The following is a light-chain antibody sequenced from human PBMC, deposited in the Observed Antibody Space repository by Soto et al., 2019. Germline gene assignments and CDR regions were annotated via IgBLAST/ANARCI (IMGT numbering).Light chain of an antibody. CDR1: QNISPW. CDR2: ETS. Sequence: EIQMSQCPSTLSASVGDRVTITCRASQNISPWLAWYQQKPGKAPSLLIYETSSLENGVPSRFSGSGSGTEFSLTISRLQPDDSATYYCQQYNSGWTFGQGTKVDIK. V-gene: IGKV1-5*03. CDR3: QQYNSGWT. J-gene: IGKJ1*01.